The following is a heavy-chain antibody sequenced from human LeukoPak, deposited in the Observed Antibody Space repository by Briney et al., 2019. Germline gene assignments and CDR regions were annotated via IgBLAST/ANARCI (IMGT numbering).Heavy chain of an antibody. Sequence: PSETLSLTCTVSGGSISSYYWSWIRQPPGKGLEWIGYIYYSGSTNYNPSLKSRVTISVDTSKNQFSLKLSSVTAADTAVYYCARSGGRDYYYYYMDVWGKGTTVTVSS. CDR1: GGSISSYY. D-gene: IGHD2-15*01. CDR2: IYYSGST. J-gene: IGHJ6*03. V-gene: IGHV4-59*01. CDR3: ARSGGRDYYYYYMDV.